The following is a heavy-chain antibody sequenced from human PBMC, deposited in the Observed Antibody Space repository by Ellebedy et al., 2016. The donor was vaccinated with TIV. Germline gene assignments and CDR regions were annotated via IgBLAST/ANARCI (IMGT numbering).Heavy chain of an antibody. V-gene: IGHV4-59*08. CDR3: ARRGATIQSGYYFDY. CDR1: SDSMSTYY. CDR2: IYYSGST. Sequence: MPSETLSLTCNVSSDSMSTYYWSWIRQPPGKGLDWIGYIYYSGSTNYNPSLKSRVTISVDTSKNQFSLKLSSVSAADTATYYCARRGATIQSGYYFDYWGQGTLVTVSS. J-gene: IGHJ4*02. D-gene: IGHD5-12*01.